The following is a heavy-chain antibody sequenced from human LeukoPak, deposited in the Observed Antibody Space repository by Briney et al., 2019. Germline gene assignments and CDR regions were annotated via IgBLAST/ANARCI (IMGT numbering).Heavy chain of an antibody. CDR1: GYTLTELS. CDR3: ASSHSSGSYYIDY. CDR2: FDPEDGET. J-gene: IGHJ4*02. Sequence: ASVKVSCKVSGYTLTELSMHWVRQAPGKGLEWMGGFDPEDGETIYAQKFQGRVTMTEDTSTDTAYMELSSLRSEDAAVYYCASSHSSGSYYIDYWGQGTLVTVSS. D-gene: IGHD3-10*01. V-gene: IGHV1-24*01.